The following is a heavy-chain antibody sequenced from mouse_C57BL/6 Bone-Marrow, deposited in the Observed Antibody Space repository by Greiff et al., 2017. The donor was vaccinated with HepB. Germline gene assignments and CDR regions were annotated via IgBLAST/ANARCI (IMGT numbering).Heavy chain of an antibody. CDR2: INYDGSST. Sequence: EVKVEESEGGLVQPGRSMKLSCTASGFTFSDYYMAWVRQVPEKGLEWVANINYDGSSTYYLDSLKSRFIISRDNAKNILYLQMSSLKSEDTATYYCARDFYYGSTFDVWGTGTTVTVSS. V-gene: IGHV5-16*01. D-gene: IGHD1-1*01. CDR3: ARDFYYGSTFDV. J-gene: IGHJ1*03. CDR1: GFTFSDYY.